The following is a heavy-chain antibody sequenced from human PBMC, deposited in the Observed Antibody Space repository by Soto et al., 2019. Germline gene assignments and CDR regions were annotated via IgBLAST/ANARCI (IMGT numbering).Heavy chain of an antibody. CDR2: MSWNSGSI. CDR3: AKAASGAGGSFSH. D-gene: IGHD1-26*01. CDR1: GFTFDDYA. Sequence: GGSLRLSCAASGFTFDDYAMHWVRQAPGKGLEWVSGMSWNSGSIGYADSVKGRFTISRDNAKNSLYLQMNSLRVEDTALYYCAKAASGAGGSFSHWGQGTLVTVS. V-gene: IGHV3-9*01. J-gene: IGHJ4*02.